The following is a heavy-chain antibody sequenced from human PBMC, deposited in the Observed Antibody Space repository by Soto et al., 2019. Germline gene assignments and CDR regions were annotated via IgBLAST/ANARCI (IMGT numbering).Heavy chain of an antibody. CDR1: GFTCSSYA. CDR3: AKDRVYIYGYWAY. J-gene: IGHJ4*02. V-gene: IGHV3-23*01. D-gene: IGHD5-18*01. CDR2: ISGSGCST. Sequence: GGSLRRSCAASGFTCSSYAMSWVRQALGKGLEWVSAISGSGCSTYYADSVKGRFTISRDNSKNTLYLQMNSLRAEDTAVYYCAKDRVYIYGYWAYWGQATLVTVSS.